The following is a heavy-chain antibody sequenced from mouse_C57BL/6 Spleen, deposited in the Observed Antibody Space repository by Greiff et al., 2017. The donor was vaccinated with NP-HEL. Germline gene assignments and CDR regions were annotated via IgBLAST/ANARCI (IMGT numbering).Heavy chain of an antibody. Sequence: VQLQQSGPELVKPGASVKISCKASGYAFSSSWMNWVKQRPGKGLEWIGRIYPGDGDTNYNGKFKGKATLTADKSSSTAYMQLSSLTSDDSAVYFCARWGSNYSMDYWGQGTSVTVSS. J-gene: IGHJ4*01. CDR1: GYAFSSSW. CDR2: IYPGDGDT. CDR3: ARWGSNYSMDY. D-gene: IGHD1-1*01. V-gene: IGHV1-82*01.